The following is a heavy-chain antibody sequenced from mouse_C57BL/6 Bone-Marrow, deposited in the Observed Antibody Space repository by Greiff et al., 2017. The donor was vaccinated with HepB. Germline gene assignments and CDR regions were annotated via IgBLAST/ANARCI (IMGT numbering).Heavy chain of an antibody. D-gene: IGHD2-5*01. V-gene: IGHV2-4*01. CDR3: AKKGAYYSNLYAMDY. CDR2: IWSGGST. CDR1: GFSLTSYG. Sequence: QVQLKESGPGLVQPSQRLSITCTVSGFSLTSYGVHWVRQPPGKGLEWLGVIWSGGSTDYNAAFISRLSISKDNSKSQVFFKMNSLQADDTAIYYCAKKGAYYSNLYAMDYWGQGTSVTVSS. J-gene: IGHJ4*01.